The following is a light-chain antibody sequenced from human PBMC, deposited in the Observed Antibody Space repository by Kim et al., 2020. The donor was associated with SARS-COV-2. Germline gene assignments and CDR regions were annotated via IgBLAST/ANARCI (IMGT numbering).Light chain of an antibody. V-gene: IGLV6-57*04. Sequence: NFMLTQPHSVSESPGKTVTISCTRSSGSIDDNYVQWYQQRLGGVPTTVIYEDDQRPSGVSDRFSGSIDNSSNSASLTISGLRTEDEADYYCQSYNRDNVIFGGGTKLTVL. J-gene: IGLJ2*01. CDR3: QSYNRDNVI. CDR1: SGSIDDNY. CDR2: EDD.